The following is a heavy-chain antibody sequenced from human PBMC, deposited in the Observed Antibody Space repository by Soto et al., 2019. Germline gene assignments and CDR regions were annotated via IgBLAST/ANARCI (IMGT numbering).Heavy chain of an antibody. CDR1: GYTFTNYG. CDR2: INPNSGNT. Sequence: ASVKVSCKASGYTFTNYGISWVRQAPGQGLEWMGWINPNSGNTGYAQKFQGRVTMTRNTSISTAYMELSSLRSEDTAVYYCARVAYYDYIFDYWGQGTLVTVSS. D-gene: IGHD3-16*01. V-gene: IGHV1-8*02. CDR3: ARVAYYDYIFDY. J-gene: IGHJ4*02.